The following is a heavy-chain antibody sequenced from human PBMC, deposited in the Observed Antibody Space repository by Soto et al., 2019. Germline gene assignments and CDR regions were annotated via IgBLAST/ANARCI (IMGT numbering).Heavy chain of an antibody. Sequence: VKVSCKVSGYTLTELSMHWVRQAPGKGLEWMGGFDPEDGETIYAQKFQGRVTMTEDTSTDTAYMELSSLRSEDTAVYYCASSYGSGTPGGWFDPWGQGTLVTVSS. V-gene: IGHV1-24*01. D-gene: IGHD3-10*01. CDR3: ASSYGSGTPGGWFDP. CDR1: GYTLTELS. CDR2: FDPEDGET. J-gene: IGHJ5*02.